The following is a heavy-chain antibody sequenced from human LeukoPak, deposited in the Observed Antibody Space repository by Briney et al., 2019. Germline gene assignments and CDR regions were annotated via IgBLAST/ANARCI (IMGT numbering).Heavy chain of an antibody. CDR2: MNVEGSVT. J-gene: IGHJ4*02. Sequence: PGGSLRLSCAASGFTFSSYAMSWVRQAPGKGLVWVSRMNVEGSVTSYADFVKGRFTISRDIAKNTLYLQMNTLTAEDTAVYYCARDFGGNSDFWGQGTLVTVSS. V-gene: IGHV3-74*01. D-gene: IGHD4-23*01. CDR1: GFTFSSYA. CDR3: ARDFGGNSDF.